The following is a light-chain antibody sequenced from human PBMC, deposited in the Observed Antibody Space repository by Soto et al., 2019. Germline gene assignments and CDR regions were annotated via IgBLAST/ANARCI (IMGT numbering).Light chain of an antibody. CDR3: QQYGTSPRT. Sequence: ESVLTQSPGALSLSPGERATLACRASQSVSSSFLGWYQQKPGQAPRLLIYVASSRATGIPDRFSGSGSGTDYTLTISRLEPEEFAVYYCQQYGTSPRTFGQGTKLEI. V-gene: IGKV3-20*01. CDR2: VAS. J-gene: IGKJ1*01. CDR1: QSVSSSF.